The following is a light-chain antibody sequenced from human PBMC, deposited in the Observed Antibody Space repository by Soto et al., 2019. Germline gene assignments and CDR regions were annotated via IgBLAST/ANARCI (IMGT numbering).Light chain of an antibody. J-gene: IGKJ4*01. Sequence: EIVLTQSPTTLSLSPGERGTLSCRASQSIGNQLAWYQQKPGQAPRLLISEVSNRATGTPARFSGSGSGTDFTLTITSVQLEDFAIYYCQQRRDWPLTFGGGTKVEIK. CDR2: EVS. CDR1: QSIGNQ. V-gene: IGKV3-11*01. CDR3: QQRRDWPLT.